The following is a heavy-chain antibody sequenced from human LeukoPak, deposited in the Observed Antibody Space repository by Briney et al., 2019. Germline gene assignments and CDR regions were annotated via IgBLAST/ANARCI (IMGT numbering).Heavy chain of an antibody. J-gene: IGHJ4*02. CDR2: IKTKTDGGTT. CDR1: GFTFNNAW. Sequence: GGSLRLSCAASGFTFNNAWMAWVRQVPGKGLEWIGRIKTKTDGGTTDYAAPVKGRFTISRDDSKNTLCLQMNSLKIDDTAVYYCATDLRWELQFTLDYWGQGTLVTVSS. CDR3: ATDLRWELQFTLDY. V-gene: IGHV3-15*05. D-gene: IGHD1-26*01.